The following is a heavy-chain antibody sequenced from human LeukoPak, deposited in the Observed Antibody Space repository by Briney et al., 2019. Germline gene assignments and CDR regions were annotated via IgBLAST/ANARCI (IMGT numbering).Heavy chain of an antibody. V-gene: IGHV3-11*04. CDR2: ISSSGSTI. CDR3: ARQQTYCSSTSCTSYYYYYMDV. CDR1: GFTFSDYY. Sequence: PGGSLRLSCAASGFTFSDYYMSWIRQAPGKGLEWVSYISSSGSTIYYADSVKGRFTISRDNAKNSLYLQMNSLRAEDTAVYYCARQQTYCSSTSCTSYYYYYMDVWGKGTTVTVSS. D-gene: IGHD2-2*01. J-gene: IGHJ6*03.